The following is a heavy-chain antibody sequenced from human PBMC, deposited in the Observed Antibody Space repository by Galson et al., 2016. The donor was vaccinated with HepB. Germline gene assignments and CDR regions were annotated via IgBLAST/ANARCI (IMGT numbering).Heavy chain of an antibody. CDR1: GFPLNTRGMC. V-gene: IGHV2-70*01. Sequence: PALVKPTQTLTLTCAFSGFPLNTRGMCVSWIRQPPGKALEWLALIDWDDEKYYSTSLKTRLTIAKDTSKSQGVLTMTDVDPVDTATYYCARMSTALGGRYFDWPFDYWGQGTLVTVSS. D-gene: IGHD3-9*01. CDR2: IDWDDEK. CDR3: ARMSTALGGRYFDWPFDY. J-gene: IGHJ4*02.